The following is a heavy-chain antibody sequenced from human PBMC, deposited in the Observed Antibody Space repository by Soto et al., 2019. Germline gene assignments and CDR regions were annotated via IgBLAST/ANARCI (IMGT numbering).Heavy chain of an antibody. V-gene: IGHV4-38-2*01. D-gene: IGHD2-15*01. CDR1: DYSISSGYY. CDR2: VFHSGST. CDR3: ARPKRSASPFNWFDP. Sequence: SEPLSLTCVVSDYSISSGYYWGWFRQPPGKGLEWIGSVFHSGSTYYNPSLKSRVTISVDTSKNQFSLKLSSVTAADTAVYYCARPKRSASPFNWFDPWGPGTLVTVSS. J-gene: IGHJ5*02.